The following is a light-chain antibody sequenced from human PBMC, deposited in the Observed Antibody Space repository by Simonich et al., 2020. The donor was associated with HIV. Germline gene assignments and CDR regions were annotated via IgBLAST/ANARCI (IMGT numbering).Light chain of an antibody. Sequence: ERVMTQSPATLSVSPGERATPSCRPSQSFSSNLAWYQQKPGQAPRLLIYGASTRATGIPARFSGSGSGTEFTLTISSMQSEDFADYYCQQYNNWPITFGQGTRLEIK. CDR2: GAS. CDR3: QQYNNWPIT. J-gene: IGKJ5*01. CDR1: QSFSSN. V-gene: IGKV3-15*01.